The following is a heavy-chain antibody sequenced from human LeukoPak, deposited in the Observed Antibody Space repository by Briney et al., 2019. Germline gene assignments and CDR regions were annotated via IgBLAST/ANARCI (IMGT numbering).Heavy chain of an antibody. Sequence: GGSLRLSCAASGFTFSSYWMSWVRQAPGKGLESVANIKQDGSEKYYVDSVKGRFTISRDNAKNSLYLQMNSLRAEDTAVYYCARPMNDLAGDTFDYWGQGTLVTVSS. CDR2: IKQDGSEK. D-gene: IGHD1-1*01. V-gene: IGHV3-7*05. CDR1: GFTFSSYW. CDR3: ARPMNDLAGDTFDY. J-gene: IGHJ4*02.